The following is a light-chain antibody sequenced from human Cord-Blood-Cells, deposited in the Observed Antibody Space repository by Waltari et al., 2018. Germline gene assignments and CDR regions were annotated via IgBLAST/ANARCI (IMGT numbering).Light chain of an antibody. Sequence: SYELTQPPSVSVSPAQTASLTCSGDKLGDKYSCWYQQKPGQSPVLVIYQDSKRPSGIPERFSGANSGNTATLTISGTQAMDEADYYCQAWDSSTYVFGTGTKVTVL. V-gene: IGLV3-1*01. CDR3: QAWDSSTYV. J-gene: IGLJ1*01. CDR1: KLGDKY. CDR2: QDS.